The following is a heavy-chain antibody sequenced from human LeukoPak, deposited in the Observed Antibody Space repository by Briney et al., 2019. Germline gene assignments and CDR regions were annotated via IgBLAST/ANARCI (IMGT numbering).Heavy chain of an antibody. V-gene: IGHV1-18*01. J-gene: IGHJ4*02. Sequence: VASVWVSCKDSGYTFTSYGIRWVRQTPGQGLERMGWICAYNGNKNEAKKLQSRVTMTTATSTSTAYMELRSLRSDDTAVYYCARDRGSNHGARYCSSTSCYVWNYWGQGTLVTVSS. CDR3: ARDRGSNHGARYCSSTSCYVWNY. D-gene: IGHD2-2*01. CDR1: GYTFTSYG. CDR2: ICAYNGNK.